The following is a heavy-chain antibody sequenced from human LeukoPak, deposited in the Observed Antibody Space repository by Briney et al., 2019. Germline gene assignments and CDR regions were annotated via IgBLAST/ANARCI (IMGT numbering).Heavy chain of an antibody. Sequence: PGRSLRLSCAASGFTFSSYAMHWVRQAPGKGLEWAAVISYDGSNKYYADSVKGRFTISRDNSKNTLYLQMNSLRAEDTAVYYCARDRDGYGHFDYWGQGTLVTVSS. CDR1: GFTFSSYA. CDR3: ARDRDGYGHFDY. V-gene: IGHV3-30*04. J-gene: IGHJ4*02. D-gene: IGHD5-24*01. CDR2: ISYDGSNK.